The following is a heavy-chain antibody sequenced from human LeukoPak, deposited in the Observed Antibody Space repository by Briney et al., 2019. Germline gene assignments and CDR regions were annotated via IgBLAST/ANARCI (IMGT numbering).Heavy chain of an antibody. CDR2: IWYDGSNK. CDR1: GFTFSSYG. Sequence: PGRSLRLSCAASGFTFSSYGMHWVRQAPGKGLEWVAVIWYDGSNKYYADSVKGRFTISRGNSKNTLYLQMNSLRAEDTAVYYCARGLPLLDYWGQGTLVTVSS. V-gene: IGHV3-33*01. J-gene: IGHJ4*02. CDR3: ARGLPLLDY. D-gene: IGHD4-11*01.